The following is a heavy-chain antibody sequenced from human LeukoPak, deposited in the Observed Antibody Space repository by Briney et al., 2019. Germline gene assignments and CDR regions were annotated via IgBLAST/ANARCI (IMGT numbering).Heavy chain of an antibody. V-gene: IGHV4-59*11. CDR1: GGSISNHY. J-gene: IGHJ4*02. CDR3: ARVVAGATPFFDY. CDR2: ISYSGIT. D-gene: IGHD2-2*01. Sequence: SETLSLTCTVSGGSISNHYWTWIRQPPGKGLEWIGYISYSGITNYNPSLKSRVTISVDMSKNQFSLELTSVTAADTAVYYCARVVAGATPFFDYWGQGTLVTVSS.